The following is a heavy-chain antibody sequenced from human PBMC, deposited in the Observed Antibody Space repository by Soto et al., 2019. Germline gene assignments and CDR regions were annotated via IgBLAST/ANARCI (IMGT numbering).Heavy chain of an antibody. CDR2: ISTHNGNT. Sequence: QVQLVQSGAEVKKPGASVKVSCKASGYTFIRYGISWVRQAPGQGLEWMGWISTHNGNTYYAQNFQGRVTMTSDTPTITAYMELRSRRSDDTALYFCVRDEISSAGLDPWGPGTLGTVSS. D-gene: IGHD6-6*01. J-gene: IGHJ5*02. V-gene: IGHV1-18*01. CDR3: VRDEISSAGLDP. CDR1: GYTFIRYG.